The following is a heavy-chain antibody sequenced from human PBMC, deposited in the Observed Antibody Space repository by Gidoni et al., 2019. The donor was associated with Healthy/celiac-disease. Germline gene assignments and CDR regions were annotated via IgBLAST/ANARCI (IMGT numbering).Heavy chain of an antibody. Sequence: VQLVESGGGLVQPGRSLRLSCTASGFTFGDYAMSWVRQAPGKGLEWVGFIRSKAYGGTTEYAASVKGRFTISRDDSKSIAYLQMNSLKTEDTAVYYCTRDNIAVEAIDYWGQGTLVTVSS. CDR3: TRDNIAVEAIDY. V-gene: IGHV3-49*04. CDR2: IRSKAYGGTT. D-gene: IGHD6-19*01. CDR1: GFTFGDYA. J-gene: IGHJ4*02.